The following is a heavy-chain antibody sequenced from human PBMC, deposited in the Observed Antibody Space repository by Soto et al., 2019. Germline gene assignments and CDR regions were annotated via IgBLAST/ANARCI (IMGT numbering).Heavy chain of an antibody. Sequence: GASVKVSCKASGDTFTVYFMHWVRQAPGQGLEWMGWISAYTDDPNYAQRFKGRVTMTIDTSTGTAYLDRRSLTSDATAVYYCARVIPGAEAWFDPWGQGTLVTVSS. CDR2: ISAYTDDP. CDR1: GDTFTVYF. D-gene: IGHD2-2*01. J-gene: IGHJ5*02. V-gene: IGHV1-18*04. CDR3: ARVIPGAEAWFDP.